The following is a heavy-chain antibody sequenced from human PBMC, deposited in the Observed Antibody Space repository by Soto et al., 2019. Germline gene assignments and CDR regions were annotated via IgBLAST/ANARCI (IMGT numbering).Heavy chain of an antibody. Sequence: XGSLRLSCAASGFTFSSYSMGWVRQAPGKGLEWVSAISVSGGSTYYADSVKGRFTISRDNSKNTLYLQMNSLRAEDTAVYYCAKCGASYFDYWGQGTLVTISS. D-gene: IGHD2-21*01. J-gene: IGHJ4*02. CDR1: GFTFSSYS. CDR3: AKCGASYFDY. V-gene: IGHV3-23*01. CDR2: ISVSGGST.